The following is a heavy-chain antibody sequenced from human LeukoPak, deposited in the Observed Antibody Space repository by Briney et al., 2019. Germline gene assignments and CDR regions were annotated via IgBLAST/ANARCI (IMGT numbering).Heavy chain of an antibody. V-gene: IGHV3-23*01. CDR1: GFTFSSYA. CDR2: ISGSGGST. J-gene: IGHJ4*02. Sequence: GGSLRLSCAASGFTFSSYAMSWVRQAPGKGLEWVSAISGSGGSTYYADSVKGRFTISRDNSKNTLYLQMNSLRAEDTAVYYCAKHRGYYGSGSYPFDYWGQGTLVTVSS. D-gene: IGHD3-10*01. CDR3: AKHRGYYGSGSYPFDY.